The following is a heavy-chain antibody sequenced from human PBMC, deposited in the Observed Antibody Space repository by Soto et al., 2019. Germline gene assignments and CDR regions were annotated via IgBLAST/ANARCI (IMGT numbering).Heavy chain of an antibody. V-gene: IGHV4-34*01. CDR3: ARARSSGSYYNVHSWSWFDP. CDR2: INHSGST. CDR1: GGSFSGYY. D-gene: IGHD3-10*01. J-gene: IGHJ5*02. Sequence: PSETLSLTCAVYGGSFSGYYWTWIRQPPGTGLEWIGEINHSGSTNYNPSLKSRVTISVDTSKNQFSLKLSSVTAADTAVYYCARARSSGSYYNVHSWSWFDPWGQGTLVTVSS.